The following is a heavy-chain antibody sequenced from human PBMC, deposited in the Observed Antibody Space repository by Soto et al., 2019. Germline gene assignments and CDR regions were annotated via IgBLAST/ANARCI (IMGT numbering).Heavy chain of an antibody. V-gene: IGHV3-7*01. J-gene: IGHJ6*02. CDR2: IKQEGSEK. Sequence: PGGSLRLSCAASGFTFSSYWMSWVRQAPGKGLEWVANIKQEGSEKYYVESVKGRFTISRDNAKNSLYLQMNSLRAEDTAVYYCASGVVIAPLYYYYGMDVWGQGTTVTVSS. CDR3: ASGVVIAPLYYYYGMDV. CDR1: GFTFSSYW. D-gene: IGHD3-3*01.